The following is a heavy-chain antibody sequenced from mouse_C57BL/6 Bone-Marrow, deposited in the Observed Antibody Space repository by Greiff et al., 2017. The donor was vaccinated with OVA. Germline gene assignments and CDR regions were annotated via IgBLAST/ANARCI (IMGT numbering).Heavy chain of an antibody. CDR2: INPSGGYT. D-gene: IGHD3-1*01. CDR3: AREGATGKGFDY. CDR1: GYTFTSYW. V-gene: IGHV1-7*01. Sequence: VKLQESGAELAKPGASVTLSCKASGYTFTSYWMHWVNQRPGQGLEWFGSINPSGGYTTYNQKFKDKATLTADTSSSTAYMQLSSLTYEDSADYYCAREGATGKGFDYWGQGTTLTVSS. J-gene: IGHJ2*01.